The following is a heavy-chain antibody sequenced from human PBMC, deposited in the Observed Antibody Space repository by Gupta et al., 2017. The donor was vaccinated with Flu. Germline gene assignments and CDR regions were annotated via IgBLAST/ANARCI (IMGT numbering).Heavy chain of an antibody. Sequence: QVQLQESGPGLVKPSETLSLTCAVSGYSISSGYYWGWIRQPPGKGLEWIGSIYHSGSTYYNPSLKSRVTISVDTSKNQFSLKLSSVTAADTAVYYCARDGAGGSSSGWYSGAFDIWGQGTMVTVSS. CDR1: GYSISSGYY. CDR2: IYHSGST. V-gene: IGHV4-38-2*02. D-gene: IGHD6-19*01. J-gene: IGHJ3*02. CDR3: ARDGAGGSSSGWYSGAFDI.